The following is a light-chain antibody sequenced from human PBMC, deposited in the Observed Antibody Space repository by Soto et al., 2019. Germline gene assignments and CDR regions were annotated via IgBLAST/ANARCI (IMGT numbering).Light chain of an antibody. V-gene: IGLV2-14*01. Sequence: QSVLTQPASVSGSPGQSITISRTGTSSDVGAYNYVSWYQQHPGKAPKLMIYEVSSRPSGVSNRFSGSKSGDTASLTISGLQAEDEADYYCSSYTSSSTPYVFGTGTKVTVL. CDR3: SSYTSSSTPYV. J-gene: IGLJ1*01. CDR1: SSDVGAYNY. CDR2: EVS.